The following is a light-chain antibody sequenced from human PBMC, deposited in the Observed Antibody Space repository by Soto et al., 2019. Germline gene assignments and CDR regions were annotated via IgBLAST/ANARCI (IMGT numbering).Light chain of an antibody. CDR2: SDD. CDR3: AAWDDSLNGWV. CDR1: SSNIGSNT. J-gene: IGLJ3*02. Sequence: QSALTQPPSASGTPGQRVTISCSGGSSNIGSNTVNWYQQLPGTAPKLVLHSDDQRPSGVPDRFSGSKSGTSASLAISGLQSEDEADYHCAAWDDSLNGWVFGGGTKVTVL. V-gene: IGLV1-44*01.